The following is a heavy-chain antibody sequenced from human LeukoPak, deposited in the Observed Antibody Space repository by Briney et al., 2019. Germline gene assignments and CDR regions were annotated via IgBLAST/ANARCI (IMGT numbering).Heavy chain of an antibody. V-gene: IGHV3-30-3*01. J-gene: IGHJ4*02. CDR2: ISYDGSNK. CDR3: ARDGLVVVITAPFDY. Sequence: GGSLRLSCAASGFTSSSYAMHWVRQAPGKGLEWVAVISYDGSNKYYADSVKGRFTISRDNSKNTLYLQMNSLRAEDTAVYYCARDGLVVVITAPFDYWGQGTLVTVSS. D-gene: IGHD3-22*01. CDR1: GFTSSSYA.